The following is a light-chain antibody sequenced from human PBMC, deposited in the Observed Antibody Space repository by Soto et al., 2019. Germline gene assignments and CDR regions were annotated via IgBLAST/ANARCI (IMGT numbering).Light chain of an antibody. CDR2: DAS. CDR1: RYISVIY. CDR3: QQYNDWPPIT. Sequence: EKMLKISAGALSLSKEERATLSCRASRYISVIYLAWYQQKPGQAPRLLIYDASTRATGIPARFSGSGSGTEFILTISILQSEDFGVCYCQQYNDWPPITSAEGTRLEIK. J-gene: IGKJ5*01. V-gene: IGKV3D-15*01.